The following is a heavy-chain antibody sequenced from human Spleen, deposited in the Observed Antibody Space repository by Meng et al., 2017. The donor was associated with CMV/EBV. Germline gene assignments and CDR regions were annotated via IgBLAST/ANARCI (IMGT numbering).Heavy chain of an antibody. CDR3: ARDGCSLTSCYTNWFDP. CDR1: GYTFDTYG. J-gene: IGHJ5*02. Sequence: ASVKVSCKTSGYTFDTYGISWVRQAPGQGLEWMGWISTYNGNTNYAQEFQGRVTMTTDTSTSTAYMELTSLRSDDTAVYYCARDGCSLTSCYTNWFDPWGQGTLVTVSS. D-gene: IGHD2-2*02. CDR2: ISTYNGNT. V-gene: IGHV1-18*01.